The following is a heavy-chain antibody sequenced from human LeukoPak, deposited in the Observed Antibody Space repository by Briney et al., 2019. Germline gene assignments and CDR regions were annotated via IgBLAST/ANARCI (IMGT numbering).Heavy chain of an antibody. J-gene: IGHJ6*02. Sequence: SVKVSCKASGYTFTDYYMHWVRQAPGQGLERMGGIIPIFGTTNYAQKFQGRVTITADESTSTVYMELSSLRSEDTAVYYCARASGEYQLPIERYYYYYGMDVWGQGTTVTVSS. V-gene: IGHV1-69*13. CDR3: ARASGEYQLPIERYYYYYGMDV. D-gene: IGHD2-2*01. CDR1: GYTFTDYY. CDR2: IIPIFGTT.